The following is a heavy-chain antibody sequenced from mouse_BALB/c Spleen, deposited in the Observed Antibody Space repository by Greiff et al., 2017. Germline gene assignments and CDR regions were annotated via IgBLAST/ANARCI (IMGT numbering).Heavy chain of an antibody. Sequence: EVQLVESGPELVKPGASVKMSCKASGYTFTSYVMHWVKQKPGQGLEWIGYINPYNDGTKYNEKFKGKATLTSDKSSSTAYMELSSLTSEDSAVYYCARSHYDYDSHFDVWGAGTTVTVSS. V-gene: IGHV1-14*01. CDR1: GYTFTSYV. CDR2: INPYNDGT. CDR3: ARSHYDYDSHFDV. D-gene: IGHD2-4*01. J-gene: IGHJ1*01.